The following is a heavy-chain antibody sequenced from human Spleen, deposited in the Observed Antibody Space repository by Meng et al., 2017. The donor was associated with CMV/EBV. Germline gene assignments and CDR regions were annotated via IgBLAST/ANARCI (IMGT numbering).Heavy chain of an antibody. CDR1: GFTFGDYA. V-gene: IGHV3-49*04. D-gene: IGHD4-11*01. J-gene: IGHJ6*02. Sequence: GGSLRLSCTASGFTFGDYAMSWVRQAPGKGLEWVGFIRSKAYGGTTEYSASVKGRFTISRDDSKSIAYLQMNSLKTEDTAVYYCTRSKVTTYYYYGMNVWGQGTTVTVSS. CDR2: IRSKAYGGTT. CDR3: TRSKVTTYYYYGMNV.